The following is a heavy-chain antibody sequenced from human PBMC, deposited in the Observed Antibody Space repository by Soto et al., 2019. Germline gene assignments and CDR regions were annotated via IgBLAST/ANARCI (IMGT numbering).Heavy chain of an antibody. Sequence: ASVKVSCKASGYTFTSYGISWVRQAPGQGLEWMGWISANNDHTNYPQKLQGRVTMTTDTSTSTAYMEISSLTSDDTAFYYCVRDRPHAWFDPWGQGTLVTVSS. CDR3: VRDRPHAWFDP. J-gene: IGHJ5*02. CDR2: ISANNDHT. CDR1: GYTFTSYG. V-gene: IGHV1-18*01.